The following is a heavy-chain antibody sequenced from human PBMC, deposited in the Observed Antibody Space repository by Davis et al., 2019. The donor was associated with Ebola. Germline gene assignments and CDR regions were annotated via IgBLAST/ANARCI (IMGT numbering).Heavy chain of an antibody. J-gene: IGHJ6*02. D-gene: IGHD3-10*01. CDR1: GGTFSSFA. Sequence: ASVQVSCKASGGTFSSFAVSWVRQAPGQGLEWMGGINPISGDTNYAESFQGRVTMTRDTSISTVYMELIRLRSDDTAVYFCARDLSYSYYYHYYGMDVWGQGTTVTVSS. V-gene: IGHV1-2*02. CDR2: INPISGDT. CDR3: ARDLSYSYYYHYYGMDV.